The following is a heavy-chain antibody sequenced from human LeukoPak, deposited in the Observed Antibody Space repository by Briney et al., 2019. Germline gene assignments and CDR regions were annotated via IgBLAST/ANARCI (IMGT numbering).Heavy chain of an antibody. CDR1: GFTFSSYS. CDR2: ISSSSSTI. Sequence: PGGSLRLSCAASGFTFSSYSMNWVRQAPGKGLEWVSYISSSSSTIYYADSVKGRFTISRDNAKNSLYLQMNSLRAEDTAVYYCARDPTKGNYGVGWLWFDPWGQGPLVSVFS. D-gene: IGHD1-7*01. J-gene: IGHJ5*02. CDR3: ARDPTKGNYGVGWLWFDP. V-gene: IGHV3-48*01.